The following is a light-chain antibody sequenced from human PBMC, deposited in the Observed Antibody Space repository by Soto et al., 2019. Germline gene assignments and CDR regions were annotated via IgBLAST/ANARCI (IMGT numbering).Light chain of an antibody. Sequence: DIQMTQSPSSLSASIGDRVTITCRASQSVRTHLNWYHQKPGKAPELLIYAASSLQAGAPSRFSGSGSGTDFTLTISSLHPEDFGDYYCQQSYSPPRTFGQGTNLEIK. V-gene: IGKV1-39*01. CDR1: QSVRTH. CDR2: AAS. CDR3: QQSYSPPRT. J-gene: IGKJ2*01.